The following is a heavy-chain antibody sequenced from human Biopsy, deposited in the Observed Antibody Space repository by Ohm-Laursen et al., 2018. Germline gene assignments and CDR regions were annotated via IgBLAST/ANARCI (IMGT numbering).Heavy chain of an antibody. V-gene: IGHV1-69*06. CDR3: ATKLTGYFHH. J-gene: IGHJ1*01. Sequence: ASVKVSCKAPGGTFSNYGVNWVRQAPGQGLEWLGGNIPILGTGNYAQKFQDRATVAADTSTSTATMELRSLRSDDTAVYYCATKLTGYFHHWGQRTLVSVSS. CDR2: NIPILGTG. D-gene: IGHD3-9*01. CDR1: GGTFSNYG.